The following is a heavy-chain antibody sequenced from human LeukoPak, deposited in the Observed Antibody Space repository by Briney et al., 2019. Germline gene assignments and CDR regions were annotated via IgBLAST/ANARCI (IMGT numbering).Heavy chain of an antibody. CDR1: GGSISSYY. J-gene: IGHJ2*01. CDR2: IYYSGST. D-gene: IGHD2-21*02. Sequence: PSETLSLTCTVSGGSISSYYWSWIRQPPGKGLEWIGYIYYSGSTNYNPSLKSRVTISVDTSKNQFSLKLSSVTAADTAVYYCARWGDLYWYFDLWGRGTLVTVSS. V-gene: IGHV4-59*01. CDR3: ARWGDLYWYFDL.